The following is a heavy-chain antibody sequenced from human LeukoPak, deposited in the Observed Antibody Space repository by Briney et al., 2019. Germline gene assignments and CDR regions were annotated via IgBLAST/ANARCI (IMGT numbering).Heavy chain of an antibody. J-gene: IGHJ6*02. CDR3: ARDKGYYDFWSGPNQEYGMDV. CDR2: ISYDGSNK. Sequence: PGGSLRLSCAASGFTFSGYAMHWVRQAPGKGLEWVAVISYDGSNKYYADSVKGRFTISRDNSKNTLYLQMNSLRAEDTAVYYCARDKGYYDFWSGPNQEYGMDVWGQGTTVTVSS. V-gene: IGHV3-30-3*01. CDR1: GFTFSGYA. D-gene: IGHD3-3*01.